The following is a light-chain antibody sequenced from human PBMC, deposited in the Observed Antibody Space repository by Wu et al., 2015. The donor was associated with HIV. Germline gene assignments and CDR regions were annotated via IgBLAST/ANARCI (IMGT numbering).Light chain of an antibody. Sequence: EIVLTQSPATLSLSPGERAALSCRASQSISRFSAWYQQKPGQAPRLLIYDASKRATGIPPKFSGSGSGTDFTLTISNLEPEDFAIYYCQQRADWPLTFGGGTKIEIK. J-gene: IGKJ4*01. CDR2: DAS. CDR3: QQRADWPLT. V-gene: IGKV3-11*01. CDR1: QSISRF.